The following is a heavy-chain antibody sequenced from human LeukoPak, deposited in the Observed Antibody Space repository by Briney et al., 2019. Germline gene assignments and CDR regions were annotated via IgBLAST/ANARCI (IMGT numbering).Heavy chain of an antibody. D-gene: IGHD3-22*01. CDR1: GFTFSSYW. Sequence: GSLRLSCAASGFTFSSYWMHWVRQAPGKGLVWVSRINSDGSSTSYADSVKGRFTISRDNAKNTLYLQMNSLRAEDTAVYYCATPRPTYYYDSSGYGAFDIWGQGTMGTVSS. J-gene: IGHJ3*02. CDR3: ATPRPTYYYDSSGYGAFDI. CDR2: INSDGSST. V-gene: IGHV3-74*01.